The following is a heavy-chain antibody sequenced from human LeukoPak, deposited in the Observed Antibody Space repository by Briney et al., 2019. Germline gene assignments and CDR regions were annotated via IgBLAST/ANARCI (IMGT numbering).Heavy chain of an antibody. J-gene: IGHJ4*02. V-gene: IGHV1-2*02. D-gene: IGHD3-3*01. CDR1: GYTFTGYF. CDR2: INPNSGGT. Sequence: ASVKVSCKASGYTFTGYFMHWVRQAPGQGLEWMGWINPNSGGTDYAQKFQGRVTMTRDTSIRTAYMELSRLRSDDTAVYYCARVPARFLEWPDYYFDYWGQGTLVTVSS. CDR3: ARVPARFLEWPDYYFDY.